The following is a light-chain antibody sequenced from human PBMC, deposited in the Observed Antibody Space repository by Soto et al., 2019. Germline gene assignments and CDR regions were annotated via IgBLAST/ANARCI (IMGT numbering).Light chain of an antibody. CDR2: AAS. Sequence: EIVLTQFPGTLSLSPGERATLSCRASQSVGRNYVAWYQQKPGQAPRVIIYAASNRASGIPDRFSGSGSGSDFPLTISRLEPEEFAVYYCQQYGTSPWAFGEGTKVEIK. CDR3: QQYGTSPWA. CDR1: QSVGRNY. J-gene: IGKJ1*01. V-gene: IGKV3-20*01.